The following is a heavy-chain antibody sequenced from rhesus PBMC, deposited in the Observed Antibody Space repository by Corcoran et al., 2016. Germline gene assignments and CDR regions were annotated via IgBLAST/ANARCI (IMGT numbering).Heavy chain of an antibody. V-gene: IGHV3S5*01. CDR3: AKVGYSGSRDRFDF. J-gene: IGHJ3*01. D-gene: IGHD6-25*01. CDR1: GFTFSSYG. CDR2: INSGGGST. Sequence: EVQLVETGGGLVQPGGSLKLSCAASGFTFSSYGMSWVRQAPGKGLDWVSAINSGGGSTSYAEPVKARCTISRDNSKNTLSMQMNSLRVEDTAVYYCAKVGYSGSRDRFDFWGQGLRVTVSS.